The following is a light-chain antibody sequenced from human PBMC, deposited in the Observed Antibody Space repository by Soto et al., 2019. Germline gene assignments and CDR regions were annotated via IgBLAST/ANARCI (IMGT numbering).Light chain of an antibody. CDR1: QGISSY. V-gene: IGKV1-8*01. CDR2: AAS. Sequence: AIRMTQSPSSLSASTGDRVTITCRASQGISSYLAWYQQKPGKAPKLLIYAASTLQSGVPSRFSGSGSGTDFTLTISCLQSEDFATYYCQQYYSYPRTFGQGTKLELK. J-gene: IGKJ2*01. CDR3: QQYYSYPRT.